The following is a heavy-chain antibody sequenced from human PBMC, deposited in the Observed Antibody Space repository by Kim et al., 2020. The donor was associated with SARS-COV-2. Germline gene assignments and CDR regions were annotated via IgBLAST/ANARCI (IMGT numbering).Heavy chain of an antibody. J-gene: IGHJ4*02. CDR3: ARKNYFDY. CDR2: DGSEK. Sequence: DGSEKYYVDSVKGRFTISSDNAKNSLYLQMNSLRAEDTAVYYCARKNYFDYWGQGTLVTVSS. V-gene: IGHV3-7*04.